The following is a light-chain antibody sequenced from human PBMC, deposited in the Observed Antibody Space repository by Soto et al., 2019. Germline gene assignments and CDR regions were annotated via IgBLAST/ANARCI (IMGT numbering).Light chain of an antibody. CDR1: SSNIGSNT. J-gene: IGLJ1*01. V-gene: IGLV1-44*01. CDR2: SNT. Sequence: SVLTQPPSASGTPGQRVTISCSGSSSNIGSNTVNWYQQLPGTAPKLLIYSNTERPSGVPDRFSGSKSGTSASLAISGLQSEDEADYCCATWDDSLNAYVFGTGTKVPS. CDR3: ATWDDSLNAYV.